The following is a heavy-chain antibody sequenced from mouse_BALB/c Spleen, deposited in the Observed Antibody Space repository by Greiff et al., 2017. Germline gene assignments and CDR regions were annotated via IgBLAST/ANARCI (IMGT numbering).Heavy chain of an antibody. Sequence: ESGPGLVKPSQSLSLTCSVTGYSITSGYYWNWIRQFPGNKLEWMGYISYDGSNNYNPSLKNRISITRDTSKNQFFLKLNSVTTEDTATYYCARVGGTYWYFDVWGAGTTVTVSS. D-gene: IGHD2-14*01. J-gene: IGHJ1*01. CDR3: ARVGGTYWYFDV. CDR1: GYSITSGYY. V-gene: IGHV3-6*02. CDR2: ISYDGSN.